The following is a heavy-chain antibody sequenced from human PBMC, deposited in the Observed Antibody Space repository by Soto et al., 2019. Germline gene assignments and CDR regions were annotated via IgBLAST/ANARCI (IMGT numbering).Heavy chain of an antibody. Sequence: AETLSLTCTGSGASIVSYFWSFIRQPAVKGLDWIVRISTSGTTNYNPSLKSRVTMSVDTSKNHFSLNLSSVTAADTAVYYCAREAGPDRWFDPWGQGTLVTVSS. CDR3: AREAGPDRWFDP. J-gene: IGHJ5*02. CDR2: ISTSGTT. CDR1: GASIVSYF. D-gene: IGHD6-19*01. V-gene: IGHV4-4*07.